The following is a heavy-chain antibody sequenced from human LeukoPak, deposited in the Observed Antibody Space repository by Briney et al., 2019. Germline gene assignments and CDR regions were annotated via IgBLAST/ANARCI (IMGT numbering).Heavy chain of an antibody. Sequence: PSQSLSLTCTVSGRSLSSGGYYWGWIRQHPGKGLEWLGYIYYSRSTYYSASVKCPVPRSVDTSKHQFNLKLRTVTAADTAVYYWARSATVVEDDAFDIWGQGTMVTVSS. J-gene: IGHJ3*02. D-gene: IGHD2-21*01. CDR1: GRSLSSGGYY. CDR3: ARSATVVEDDAFDI. CDR2: IYYSRST. V-gene: IGHV4-31*01.